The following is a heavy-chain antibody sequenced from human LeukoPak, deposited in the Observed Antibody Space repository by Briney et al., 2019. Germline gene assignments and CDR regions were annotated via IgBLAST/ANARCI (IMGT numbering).Heavy chain of an antibody. CDR3: ARTGFGHCSSTGCYTGYYYFYMDV. V-gene: IGHV3-20*04. CDR2: INWNGGSI. Sequence: GVSLRLSCAASGFTFGNFGMSWVRQAPGKGLEWVSGINWNGGSIGYADSVKGRFTISRDNAKNSLYLQMNSLRAEDTAFYYCARTGFGHCSSTGCYTGYYYFYMDVWGKGTTVTVSS. CDR1: GFTFGNFG. D-gene: IGHD2-2*02. J-gene: IGHJ6*03.